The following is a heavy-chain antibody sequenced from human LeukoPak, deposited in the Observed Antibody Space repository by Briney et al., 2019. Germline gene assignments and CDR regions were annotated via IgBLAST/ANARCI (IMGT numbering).Heavy chain of an antibody. CDR1: GGSIGSGGYS. CDR2: IYHSGST. Sequence: SETLSLTCAVSGGSIGSGGYSWSWIRQPPGKGLEWIGYIYHSGSTYYNPSLKSRVTISVDRSKNQFSLKLSSVTAADTAVYYCAGGRRGSATYYFDYWGQGTLVTVSS. J-gene: IGHJ4*02. CDR3: AGGRRGSATYYFDY. D-gene: IGHD3-10*01. V-gene: IGHV4-30-2*01.